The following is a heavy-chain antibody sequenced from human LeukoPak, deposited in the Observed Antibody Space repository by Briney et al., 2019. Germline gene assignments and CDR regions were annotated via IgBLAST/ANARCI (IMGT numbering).Heavy chain of an antibody. V-gene: IGHV1-8*01. D-gene: IGHD6-13*01. CDR2: MNPNSGNK. J-gene: IGHJ6*02. CDR1: GYTFTSYY. CDR3: ARGQVYSSSWGDYYYGMDV. Sequence: ASVKGSCKASGYTFTSYYINWVRQATGQGLEWMGWMNPNSGNKGYAQKFQGRVTMTRNTPIITAYMELSSLRSEDTAVYDCARGQVYSSSWGDYYYGMDVWGQGTTVTVSS.